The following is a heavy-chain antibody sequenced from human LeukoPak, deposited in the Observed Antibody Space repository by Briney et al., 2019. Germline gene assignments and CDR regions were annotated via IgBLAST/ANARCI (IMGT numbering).Heavy chain of an antibody. V-gene: IGHV3-53*01. J-gene: IGHJ6*04. CDR3: AELGITMIGGV. Sequence: GGSQRLSCTVSGFTVSSNSMSWVRQAPGKGLEWVSFIYSDNTHYSDSVKGRFTIPRDNAKNSLYLQMNSLRAEDTAVYYCAELGITMIGGVWGKGTPVTISS. CDR2: IYSDNT. D-gene: IGHD3-10*02. CDR1: GFTVSSNS.